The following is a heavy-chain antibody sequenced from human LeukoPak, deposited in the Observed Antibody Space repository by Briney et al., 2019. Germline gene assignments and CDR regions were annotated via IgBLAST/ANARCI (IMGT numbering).Heavy chain of an antibody. CDR2: IKGDESAR. CDR3: ARDVVGSLDY. J-gene: IGHJ4*02. Sequence: GGSLRLSCAGSGFTFSSYAMSWVRQAPGKGLEWVANIKGDESARHQADSVKGRFTISRDNTQNSVYLQMSSLRGEDTAVYYCARDVVGSLDYWGQGTLVTVSS. D-gene: IGHD1-26*01. V-gene: IGHV3-7*01. CDR1: GFTFSSYA.